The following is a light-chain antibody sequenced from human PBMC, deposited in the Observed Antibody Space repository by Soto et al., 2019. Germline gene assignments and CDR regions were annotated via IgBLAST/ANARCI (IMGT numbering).Light chain of an antibody. CDR1: ESVRSAY. CDR2: GAS. Sequence: EIVLTQSPGTLSLSPGERATVSCRASESVRSAYLAWYQQKPGQAPRLLMYGASSRATGIPDRFSGSGSGTDFTLTISRLEPEDFAVYYCQQYGSSPQTFGQGTKVEIK. CDR3: QQYGSSPQT. J-gene: IGKJ1*01. V-gene: IGKV3-20*01.